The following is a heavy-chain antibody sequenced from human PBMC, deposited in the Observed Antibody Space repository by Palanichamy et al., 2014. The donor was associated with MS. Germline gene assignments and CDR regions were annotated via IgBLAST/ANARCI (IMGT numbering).Heavy chain of an antibody. CDR2: IHAGDGDT. V-gene: IGHV1-3*01. D-gene: IGHD3-22*01. Sequence: VQLVQSGAEVKKPGASVKISCKASGYIFRGFALHWVRQAPGQRLEWLGSIHAGDGDTKYSQKFQGRVTISRDTPATTGYLEVTSLRSEDTAVYYCTRINYYDSNGYSSTPYYDFWGQGTLITVSS. CDR1: GYIFRGFA. CDR3: TRINYYDSNGYSSTPYYDF. J-gene: IGHJ4*02.